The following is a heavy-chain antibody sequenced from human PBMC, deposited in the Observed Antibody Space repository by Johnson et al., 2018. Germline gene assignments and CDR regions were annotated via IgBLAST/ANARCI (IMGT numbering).Heavy chain of an antibody. Sequence: VQLVQSGGGVVQPGRSLRLSCAASGFTFSSYGLYWVRPAPGKGLEWLCFIRSQAYGGTTEYAASVKGRITIPREDSKSIAYLQMNSLKTGDKAVYYCSRRRSRNAAEYFQHGGQGTLVTVSP. V-gene: IGHV3-49*04. CDR3: SRRRSRNAAEYFQH. CDR1: GFTFSSYG. J-gene: IGHJ1*01. CDR2: IRSQAYGGTT.